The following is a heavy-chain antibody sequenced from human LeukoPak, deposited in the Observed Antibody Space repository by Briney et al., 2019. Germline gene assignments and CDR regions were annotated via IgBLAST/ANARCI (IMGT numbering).Heavy chain of an antibody. CDR2: IYPRDGST. J-gene: IGHJ4*02. CDR3: ARDQEGFDY. V-gene: IGHV1-46*01. Sequence: ASVKVSCKASGYTFTNNYLHWVRQAPGQGLEWMGMIYPRDGSTSYAQNFQGTVTVTRDTSTTTVHMELRGLRSEDTAVYYCARDQEGFDYWGQGTVVTVSS. CDR1: GYTFTNNY.